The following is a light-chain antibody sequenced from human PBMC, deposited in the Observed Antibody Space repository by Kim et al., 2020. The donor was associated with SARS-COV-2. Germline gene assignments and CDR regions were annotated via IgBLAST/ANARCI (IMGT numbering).Light chain of an antibody. CDR3: QTWSTGIRV. Sequence: SVKPTCTVGSGHSSYVIAWHQQQPEKGPRFLMKINSDGSHSKGDGIPDRFSGSSSGAERYLTISSLQSEDEADYYCQTWSTGIRVFGGGTQLTVL. J-gene: IGLJ2*01. CDR1: SGHSSYV. CDR2: INSDGSH. V-gene: IGLV4-69*01.